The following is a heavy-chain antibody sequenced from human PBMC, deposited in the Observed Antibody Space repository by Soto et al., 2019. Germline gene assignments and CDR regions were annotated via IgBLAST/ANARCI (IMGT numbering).Heavy chain of an antibody. Sequence: QLQLQESGPGLVKPSQTLSLTCNVSGDSISSGNYYWNWIRQIPGKGLEWIGYIFYTGSTYYNPSLESRFSISIDTSKNQFSLILNSVTAADTAVYYCARSNFEPLNPYFDHWGQGTLVTVAS. J-gene: IGHJ4*02. CDR2: IFYTGST. CDR1: GDSISSGNYY. V-gene: IGHV4-31*03. CDR3: ARSNFEPLNPYFDH.